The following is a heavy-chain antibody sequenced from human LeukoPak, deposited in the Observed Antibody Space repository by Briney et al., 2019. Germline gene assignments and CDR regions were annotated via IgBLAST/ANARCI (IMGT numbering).Heavy chain of an antibody. D-gene: IGHD1-26*01. J-gene: IGHJ3*02. Sequence: GASVKVSCKASGYTFTSYGISWVRQAPGQGLEWMGWISAYNGNTNYAQKLQGGVTMTTDTSTSTAYMELRSLRSDDTAVYYCARGLSGSPLDAFDIWGQGTMVTVPS. V-gene: IGHV1-18*01. CDR3: ARGLSGSPLDAFDI. CDR2: ISAYNGNT. CDR1: GYTFTSYG.